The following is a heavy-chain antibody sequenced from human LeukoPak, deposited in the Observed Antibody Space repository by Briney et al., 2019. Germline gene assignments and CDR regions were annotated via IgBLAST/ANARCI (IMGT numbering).Heavy chain of an antibody. CDR1: GVSISSSSYY. V-gene: IGHV4-39*07. CDR3: ARGGHFWSGAQSHYFDY. D-gene: IGHD3-3*02. J-gene: IGHJ4*02. CDR2: IYYSGST. Sequence: SETLSLTCTVSGVSISSSSYYWGWIRQPPAKGLEWIGGIYYSGSTYYNPSLKSRVTVSVDTSKNQSSLKLSSVTAADTAVYYCARGGHFWSGAQSHYFDYWGQGTLVTVSS.